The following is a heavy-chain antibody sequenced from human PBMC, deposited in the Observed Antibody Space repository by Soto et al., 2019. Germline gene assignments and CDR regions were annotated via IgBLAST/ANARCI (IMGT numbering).Heavy chain of an antibody. CDR1: NGSISSRYY. CDR2: IYYVGST. V-gene: IGHV4-39*01. J-gene: IGHJ2*01. D-gene: IGHD6-19*01. CDR3: ARTAVATHLYFDL. Sequence: LQLQESGPGLVKPSETLSLTCTVSNGSISSRYYWGWLRETPGKGLEWIASIYYVGSTYYSPSLESRVTISVDTSTNQFSLRLNSVTAADTAVYYCARTAVATHLYFDLWGRGTLVT.